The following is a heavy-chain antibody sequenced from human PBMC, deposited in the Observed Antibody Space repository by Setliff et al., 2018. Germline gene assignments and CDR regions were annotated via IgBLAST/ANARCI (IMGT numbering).Heavy chain of an antibody. CDR1: GGSISSYY. Sequence: PSETLSLTCTVSGGSISSYYWSWIRQPAGKGLEWIGRIYTSGSTNYNPSLKSRVTMSVDTSKNQFSLKLSSVTAADTAVYYCARGQRYCSGGSCYYMDVWGKGTTVTVSS. CDR3: ARGQRYCSGGSCYYMDV. CDR2: IYTSGST. J-gene: IGHJ6*03. D-gene: IGHD2-15*01. V-gene: IGHV4-4*07.